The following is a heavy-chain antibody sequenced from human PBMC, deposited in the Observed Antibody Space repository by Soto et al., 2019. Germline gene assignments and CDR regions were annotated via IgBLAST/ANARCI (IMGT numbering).Heavy chain of an antibody. J-gene: IGHJ4*01. CDR3: ASRVPRRSYLGVFDY. CDR2: ISNSGSS. V-gene: IGHV4-31*03. D-gene: IGHD1-26*01. Sequence: QVQLQESGPGLVEPSQTLSLTCTVSAVSISNDGYFWTWIRQRPGKGPEWIGYISNSGSSFSNPALRSRLACSIDTSKNQFSLKLTSMTAADTAIYYCASRVPRRSYLGVFDYGGHGTLVTVSS. CDR1: AVSISNDGYF.